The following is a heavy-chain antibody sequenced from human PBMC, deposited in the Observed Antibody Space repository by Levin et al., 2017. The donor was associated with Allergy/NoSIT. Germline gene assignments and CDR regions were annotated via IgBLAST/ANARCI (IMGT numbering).Heavy chain of an antibody. D-gene: IGHD1-7*01. J-gene: IGHJ3*02. Sequence: PGGSLRLSCKGSGYSFSSFWIAWVRQMPGQGLEWMGIIFPGNSKTMYSPSFRGQITVSADKSISTAYLQWSSLMASDTAIYYCARLPTETTGAFDIWGQGTMVTVSS. CDR2: IFPGNSKT. CDR3: ARLPTETTGAFDI. CDR1: GYSFSSFW. V-gene: IGHV5-51*01.